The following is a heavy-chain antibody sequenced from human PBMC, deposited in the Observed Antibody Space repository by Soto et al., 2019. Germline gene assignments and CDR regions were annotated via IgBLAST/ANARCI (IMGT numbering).Heavy chain of an antibody. J-gene: IGHJ4*02. CDR1: NGSVSGYY. Sequence: LSLTCTVSNGSVSGYYWSWIRQPAGKGLEWIGRIYTIGSTSYNPSLKSRVSMSVDTSKNQFSLKVKSVTAADTAVYYCARDPAGYYYFDYWGQGALVTVSS. CDR2: IYTIGST. V-gene: IGHV4-4*07. D-gene: IGHD2-15*01. CDR3: ARDPAGYYYFDY.